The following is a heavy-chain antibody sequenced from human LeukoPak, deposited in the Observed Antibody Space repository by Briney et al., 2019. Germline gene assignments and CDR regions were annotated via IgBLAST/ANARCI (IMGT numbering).Heavy chain of an antibody. CDR1: GFSFTSYA. CDR3: AKDSCSSTSCAFDY. Sequence: GGSLRLSCAASGFSFTSYAMSWVRQAPGKGLEWVSAISGSGGSTYYADSVKGRFTISRDNSKNTLYLQMNSLRAEDTAVYYCAKDSCSSTSCAFDYWGQGTLVTVSS. D-gene: IGHD2-2*01. V-gene: IGHV3-23*01. CDR2: ISGSGGST. J-gene: IGHJ4*02.